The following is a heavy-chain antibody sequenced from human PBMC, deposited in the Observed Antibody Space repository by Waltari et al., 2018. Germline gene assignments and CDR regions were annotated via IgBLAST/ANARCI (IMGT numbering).Heavy chain of an antibody. V-gene: IGHV3-48*01. D-gene: IGHD3-10*01. CDR3: ARDRGMVRGVNPLYLDY. J-gene: IGHJ4*02. CDR2: ISSSSSTI. Sequence: EVQLVESGGGLVQPGGSLRLSCAASGFTFSSYSMNWVRQAPGRGLEWVSYISSSSSTIYYADSGKGRFTISRDSAKNSLYLQMNSLRAEDTAVYYCARDRGMVRGVNPLYLDYWGQGTLVTVSS. CDR1: GFTFSSYS.